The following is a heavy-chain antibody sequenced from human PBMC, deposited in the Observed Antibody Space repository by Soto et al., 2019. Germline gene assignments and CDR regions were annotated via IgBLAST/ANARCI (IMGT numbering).Heavy chain of an antibody. V-gene: IGHV4-31*03. CDR3: AREPPPESGESWFDP. D-gene: IGHD3-16*01. J-gene: IGHJ5*02. CDR2: IYYSGST. Sequence: SETLSLTCTVCGGSISSGGYYWSWIRQHPGKGLEWIGYIYYSGSTYYNPSLKSRVTISVDTSKNQFSLKLSSVTAADTAVYYCAREPPPESGESWFDPWGQGTLVTVSS. CDR1: GGSISSGGYY.